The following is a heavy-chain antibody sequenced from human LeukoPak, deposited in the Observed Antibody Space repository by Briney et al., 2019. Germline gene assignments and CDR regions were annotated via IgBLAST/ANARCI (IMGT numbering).Heavy chain of an antibody. V-gene: IGHV4-30-4*08. Sequence: PSQTLSLTCTVSGGSISSGDYYWSWIRQPPGTGLEWIGYIYYSGSTYYNPSLKSRVTISVDTSKNQFSLKLSSVTAADTAVYYCARLQLGGYFDYWGQGTLVTVSS. CDR2: IYYSGST. D-gene: IGHD6-13*01. CDR1: GGSISSGDYY. CDR3: ARLQLGGYFDY. J-gene: IGHJ4*02.